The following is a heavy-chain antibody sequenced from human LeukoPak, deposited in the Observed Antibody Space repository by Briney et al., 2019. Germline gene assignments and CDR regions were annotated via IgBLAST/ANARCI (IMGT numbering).Heavy chain of an antibody. CDR2: IYHSGST. CDR3: ARDATGPFDY. D-gene: IGHD1-1*01. V-gene: IGHV4-38-2*02. CDR1: GYSISSGYY. J-gene: IGHJ4*02. Sequence: SETLSLTCTVSGYSISSGYYWGWIRQPPGKGLEWIGSIYHSGSTNYNPSLESRVTISIDKSKNHFSLNLYSVTAADTAVYYCARDATGPFDYWGQGTLVAVTS.